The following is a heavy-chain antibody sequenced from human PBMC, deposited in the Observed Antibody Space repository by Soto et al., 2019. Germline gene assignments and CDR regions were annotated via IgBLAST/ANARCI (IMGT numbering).Heavy chain of an antibody. J-gene: IGHJ4*02. Sequence: PSETLSLTCAVYGGSFSGYYWSWIRQPPGKGLEWIGEINHSGSTNYNPSLKSRVTISVDTSKNQFSLKLSSVTAADTAAYYCARLTLAHDSSGYHIFDYWGLGTLVTVSS. CDR2: INHSGST. CDR1: GGSFSGYY. CDR3: ARLTLAHDSSGYHIFDY. D-gene: IGHD3-22*01. V-gene: IGHV4-34*01.